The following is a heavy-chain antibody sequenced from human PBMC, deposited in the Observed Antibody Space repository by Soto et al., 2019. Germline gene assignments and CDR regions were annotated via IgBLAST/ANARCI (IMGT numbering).Heavy chain of an antibody. J-gene: IGHJ4*02. CDR1: GGSFSGYY. D-gene: IGHD3-10*01. Sequence: SETLSLTCAAYGGSFSGYYWNWIRQPSGKGLEWIGEIHHSGSTNYNPSLKSRVTISVDTSKNQFSLKLSSVTAADSAVYYCGRGLYGGSALWGQGTLVTVSS. CDR3: GRGLYGGSAL. V-gene: IGHV4-34*01. CDR2: IHHSGST.